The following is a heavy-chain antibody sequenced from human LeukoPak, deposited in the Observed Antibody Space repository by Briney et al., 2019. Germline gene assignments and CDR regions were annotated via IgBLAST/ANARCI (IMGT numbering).Heavy chain of an antibody. J-gene: IGHJ4*02. Sequence: SGGTLRLSCAASGFTFSSFAMSWVRPAPGKGREGWSNISGSGSGGSTYYADSVKGRFTISRDNSKSTLYLQMNSLRAEVTAVYYRAKSGYNRFDYWGQGTLVTVSS. CDR1: GFTFSSFA. CDR2: ISGSGSGGST. V-gene: IGHV3-23*01. D-gene: IGHD5-24*01. CDR3: AKSGYNRFDY.